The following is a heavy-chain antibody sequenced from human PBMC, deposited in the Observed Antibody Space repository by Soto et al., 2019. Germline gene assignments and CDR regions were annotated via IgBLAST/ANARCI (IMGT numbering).Heavy chain of an antibody. D-gene: IGHD3-3*01. CDR1: GFTVSSNY. V-gene: IGHV3-66*01. J-gene: IGHJ5*02. Sequence: PGGSLRLSCAASGFTVSSNYMSWVRQAPGKGLEWVSVIYSGGSTYYADSVKGRFTISRDNSKNTLYLQMNSLRAEDTAVYYCARTELYPYSYYDFWSGYSPNWFDPWGQGTLVTVSS. CDR2: IYSGGST. CDR3: ARTELYPYSYYDFWSGYSPNWFDP.